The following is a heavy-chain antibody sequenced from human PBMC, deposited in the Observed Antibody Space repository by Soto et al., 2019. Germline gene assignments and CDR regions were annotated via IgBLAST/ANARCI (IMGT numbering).Heavy chain of an antibody. V-gene: IGHV3-23*01. D-gene: IGHD3-10*01. CDR2: ISGSGGNT. J-gene: IGHJ5*02. CDR1: RFTFSTYA. CDR3: AKSAMVRGGGWFDP. Sequence: EVQLLESGGGLVQPGGSLRLSCAASRFTFSTYAMSWVRQAPGKGLEWVSDISGSGGNTYYADSVKGRFTISRDNSKNTLYLQMNSPRAEDTAVYYCAKSAMVRGGGWFDPWGQGTLVTVSS.